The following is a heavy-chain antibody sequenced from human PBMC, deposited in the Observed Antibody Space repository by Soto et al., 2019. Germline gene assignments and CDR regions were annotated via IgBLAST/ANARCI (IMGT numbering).Heavy chain of an antibody. CDR2: IKSKTDGGTT. J-gene: IGHJ4*02. CDR3: TPHIWGSYRPDYFDY. D-gene: IGHD3-16*02. Sequence: GGSLRLSCAASGFTFSNAWMSWVRQAPGKGLEWVGRIKSKTDGGTTDYAAPVKGRFTISRDDSKNTLYLQMNSLKTEDTAVYYCTPHIWGSYRPDYFDYWGQGTLVTVSS. V-gene: IGHV3-15*01. CDR1: GFTFSNAW.